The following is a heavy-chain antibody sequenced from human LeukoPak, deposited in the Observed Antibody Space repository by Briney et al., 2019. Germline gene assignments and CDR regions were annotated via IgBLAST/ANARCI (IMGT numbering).Heavy chain of an antibody. D-gene: IGHD3-22*01. V-gene: IGHV1-8*01. Sequence: ASVKVSCKASGYTFTSYDINWVRQATGQGLEWMGWMNPNSGNTGYAQKFQGRVTMTRNTSISTAYMELSSLRSEDTAVYYCATRRQGYYDSSGYYGYWGQGTLVTVSS. J-gene: IGHJ4*02. CDR1: GYTFTSYD. CDR3: ATRRQGYYDSSGYYGY. CDR2: MNPNSGNT.